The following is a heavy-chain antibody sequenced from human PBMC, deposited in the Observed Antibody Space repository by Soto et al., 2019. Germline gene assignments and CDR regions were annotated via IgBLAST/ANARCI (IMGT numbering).Heavy chain of an antibody. CDR3: AKRPASLVCFDY. V-gene: IGHV3-23*01. CDR1: GFTFSSYA. J-gene: IGHJ4*02. Sequence: PGGSLRLSCGASGFTFSSYAMSWVRQAPGKGLEWVSTISGGGGRIYYADSVKGRFTISRDNSKNTLYMQMNSLRAEDTAVYYCAKRPASLVCFDYWGQGTLVTVSS. D-gene: IGHD2-2*01. CDR2: ISGGGGRI.